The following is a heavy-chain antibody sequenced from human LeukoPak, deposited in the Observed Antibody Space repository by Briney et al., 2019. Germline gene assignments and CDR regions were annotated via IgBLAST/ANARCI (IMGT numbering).Heavy chain of an antibody. J-gene: IGHJ4*02. CDR2: ISCSGGSQ. CDR1: GFTSSSYA. D-gene: IGHD6-13*01. V-gene: IGHV3-23*01. Sequence: PGGSLRPSCAASGFTSSSYAMSWVRHAQGEGLEWDSAISCSGGSQYSADSVKGRFTISRNNSKNTLYLQMNSLRAEDTAVYSCAKDPERERLVLGALAGGFQWGQGTLVTVSS. CDR3: AKDPERERLVLGALAGGFQ.